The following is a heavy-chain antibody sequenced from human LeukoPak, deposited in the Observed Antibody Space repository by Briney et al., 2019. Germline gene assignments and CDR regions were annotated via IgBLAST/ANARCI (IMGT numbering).Heavy chain of an antibody. J-gene: IGHJ3*02. CDR3: ASGDMKGAFDI. CDR1: GGSISSYY. CDR2: IYYSGST. Sequence: SETLSLTCTVSGGSISSYYWSWIRQPPGKGLEWIGYIYYSGSTNYNPSLKSRVTISVDTSKNQFSLRLSSVTAADTAVYYCASGDMKGAFDIWGQGTMVTVSS. V-gene: IGHV4-59*01. D-gene: IGHD2-15*01.